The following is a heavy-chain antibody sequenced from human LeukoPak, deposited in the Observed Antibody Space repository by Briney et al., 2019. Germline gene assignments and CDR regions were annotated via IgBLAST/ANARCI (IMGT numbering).Heavy chain of an antibody. J-gene: IGHJ4*02. CDR2: ISGSGGRT. CDR3: AKDLNFAMVTSDY. D-gene: IGHD5-18*01. V-gene: IGHV3-23*01. Sequence: PWGSLRLSCAASGFTFTSYAMTWVRQAPGKGLEWVSGISGSGGRTYYADSVKGRFTISRDNSKNTLYLQMNSLRAEDTAVYYCAKDLNFAMVTSDYWGQGTLVTVSS. CDR1: GFTFTSYA.